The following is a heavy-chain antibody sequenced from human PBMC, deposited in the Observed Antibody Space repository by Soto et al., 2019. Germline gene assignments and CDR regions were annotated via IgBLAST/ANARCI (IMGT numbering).Heavy chain of an antibody. CDR3: ASGISGRSAADYFDP. V-gene: IGHV5-51*01. J-gene: IGHJ5*02. CDR2: IHPADSDT. CDR1: GYRFTTSW. D-gene: IGHD6-25*01. Sequence: GESLKISCKGSGYRFTTSWIAWVRQMPGKGLEWMGIIHPADSDTTYSPSFQGQVTISADMSISTAYLRWRSLKASDTAIYYCASGISGRSAADYFDPRGQGTLVTVSS.